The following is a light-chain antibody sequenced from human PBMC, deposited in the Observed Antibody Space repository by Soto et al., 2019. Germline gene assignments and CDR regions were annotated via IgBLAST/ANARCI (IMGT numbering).Light chain of an antibody. J-gene: IGKJ1*01. CDR3: QHYNTYSPSWT. CDR2: YAS. Sequence: DIQMTQSPSTLSASVGDRVTITCRASQSISSWLAWYQQKPGKAPKVLIYYASNLGSGVPSRFSGSASGTEFTLTISSLQPDDFATYYCQHYNTYSPSWTFGQGTKVEIK. CDR1: QSISSW. V-gene: IGKV1-5*01.